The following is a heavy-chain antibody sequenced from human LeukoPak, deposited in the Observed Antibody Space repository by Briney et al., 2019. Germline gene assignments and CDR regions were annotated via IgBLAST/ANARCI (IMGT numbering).Heavy chain of an antibody. D-gene: IGHD2/OR15-2a*01. J-gene: IGHJ4*02. CDR2: ISFDGTNK. CDR1: GFTFRNYG. Sequence: PGRSLRLSCAASGFTFRNYGMHWVRQAPGKGLEWVAVISFDGTNKYYADSVKGRFTISRDNSKNTLYLQLNSLRAEDTAIYYCAREGPRGNSQFDYWGQGTLVTVSS. CDR3: AREGPRGNSQFDY. V-gene: IGHV3-30*03.